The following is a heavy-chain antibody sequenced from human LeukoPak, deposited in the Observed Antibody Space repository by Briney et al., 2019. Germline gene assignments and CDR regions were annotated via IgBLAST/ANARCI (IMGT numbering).Heavy chain of an antibody. Sequence: PGRSLRLSCAASGFTFSSFSMNRVRQAPGKGLEWVSTISASDGSTYYADSVKGRFTISRDNSKNTLHLQMNSLRVEDTAAYYCATRGTTATKYIENWGQGTLVTVSS. D-gene: IGHD1-1*01. CDR2: ISASDGST. CDR1: GFTFSSFS. V-gene: IGHV3-23*01. CDR3: ATRGTTATKYIEN. J-gene: IGHJ4*02.